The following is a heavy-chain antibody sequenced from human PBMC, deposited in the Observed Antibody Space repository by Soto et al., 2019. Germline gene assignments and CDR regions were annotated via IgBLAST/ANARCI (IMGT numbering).Heavy chain of an antibody. V-gene: IGHV1-18*01. CDR3: AKTDYDYIWGSYRPPLY. J-gene: IGHJ4*02. D-gene: IGHD3-16*02. Sequence: EASVKVSCKASGYTFTSYGISWARQAPGQGLEWMGWISAYNGNTNYAQKLQGRVTMTTDTSTSTAYMELRSLRSDDTAVYYCAKTDYDYIWGSYRPPLYWGQRTLVTVSS. CDR1: GYTFTSYG. CDR2: ISAYNGNT.